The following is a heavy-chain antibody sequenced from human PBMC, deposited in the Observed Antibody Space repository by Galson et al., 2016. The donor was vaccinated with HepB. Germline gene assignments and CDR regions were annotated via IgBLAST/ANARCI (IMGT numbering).Heavy chain of an antibody. CDR3: ATGLTTFEH. Sequence: SLRLSCAPSGFIFTTYAMNWVRQAPGKGLEWISHIDNSGGAIYYTDSVRGRFTISRDNAKNSLYLQTNILRDEDTAVSYCATGLTTFEHWGQGTLVTVSS. V-gene: IGHV3-48*02. J-gene: IGHJ4*02. CDR1: GFIFTTYA. D-gene: IGHD4-11*01. CDR2: IDNSGGAI.